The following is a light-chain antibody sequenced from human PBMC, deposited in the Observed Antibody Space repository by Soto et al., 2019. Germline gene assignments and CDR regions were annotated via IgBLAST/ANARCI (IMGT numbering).Light chain of an antibody. J-gene: IGKJ4*01. CDR3: QQADSFPLT. Sequence: IHLTPSPSSLSASVGDRFTITCRAIQSISSWLSWYQQKPGKAPKLLIYDASSLESGFPSRFSGSGSGTEFTLTISSLQPDDFATYYCQQADSFPLTFGGGTKVDI. CDR1: QSISSW. V-gene: IGKV1-5*01. CDR2: DAS.